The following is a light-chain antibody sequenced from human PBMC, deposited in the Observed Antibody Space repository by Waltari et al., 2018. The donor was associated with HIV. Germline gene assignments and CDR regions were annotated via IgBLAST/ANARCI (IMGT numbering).Light chain of an antibody. CDR2: GAS. Sequence: EIVLTQSPATLSLSPGERATLSCRASQTLTSLSLAWYQQKLGQAPRLLIYGASSRATGIPDRLSGSGSGTDFSLNITRLQPEDFAMYFCQQYGRSPTAFGGGTKVEIK. J-gene: IGKJ4*01. CDR1: QTLTSLS. V-gene: IGKV3-20*01. CDR3: QQYGRSPTA.